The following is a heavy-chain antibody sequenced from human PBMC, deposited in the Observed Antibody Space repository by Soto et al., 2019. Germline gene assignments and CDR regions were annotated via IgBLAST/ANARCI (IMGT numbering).Heavy chain of an antibody. CDR1: GGSISSSGYY. V-gene: IGHV4-39*02. CDR2: IYHGGST. J-gene: IGHJ6*02. CDR3: ATVSNYYYYGMDV. Sequence: QLQLQESGPGLVKPSETLSLTCTVSGGSISSSGYYWGWIRQPPGKGLEWIGSIYHGGSTYYNPSLESRVTISIDTFKNHFSLKLTSVTAADTAVYYCATVSNYYYYGMDVWGQGTTVTVSS. D-gene: IGHD2-8*01.